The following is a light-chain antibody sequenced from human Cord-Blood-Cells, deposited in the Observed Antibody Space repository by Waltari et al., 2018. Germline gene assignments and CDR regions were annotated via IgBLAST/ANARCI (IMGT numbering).Light chain of an antibody. CDR1: SSDVGGYNY. CDR3: CSYAGSYTLV. V-gene: IGLV2-11*01. CDR2: DVS. Sequence: QSALTQPRSVSGSPGQSVTISCTGTSSDVGGYNYVSCYQQHPGKAPKLMISDVSKRPSGVPDRFSGSKSGNTASLTISGLQAEDEADYYCCSYAGSYTLVFGGGTKLTVL. J-gene: IGLJ3*02.